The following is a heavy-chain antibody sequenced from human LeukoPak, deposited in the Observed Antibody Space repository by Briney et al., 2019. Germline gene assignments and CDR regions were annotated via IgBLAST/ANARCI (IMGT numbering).Heavy chain of an antibody. J-gene: IGHJ4*02. Sequence: ASVKVSCTVSDYTIIKLSMHWVRQAPGKGLEWMGGFNPADGETIYAQNFQRRVTMTEDTSTDIAYMELSSLTSEDTAVYYCATGITIIAAPYFDYWGQGTLVTVSS. CDR3: ATGITIIAAPYFDY. D-gene: IGHD3-22*01. V-gene: IGHV1-24*01. CDR2: FNPADGET. CDR1: DYTIIKLS.